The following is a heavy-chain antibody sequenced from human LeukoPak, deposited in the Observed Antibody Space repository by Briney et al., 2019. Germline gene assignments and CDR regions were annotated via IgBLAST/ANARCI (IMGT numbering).Heavy chain of an antibody. CDR2: IIPIFGTA. Sequence: ASVKVSCKASGGTFSSYAISWVRQAPGQGLEWMGGIIPIFGTANYAQKFQGRVTITADKSTSTAYMELSSLRPEDTAVYYCARSVSHYGSGSYYTHYYYYMDVWGKGTTVTVSS. CDR1: GGTFSSYA. J-gene: IGHJ6*03. V-gene: IGHV1-69*06. CDR3: ARSVSHYGSGSYYTHYYYYMDV. D-gene: IGHD3-10*01.